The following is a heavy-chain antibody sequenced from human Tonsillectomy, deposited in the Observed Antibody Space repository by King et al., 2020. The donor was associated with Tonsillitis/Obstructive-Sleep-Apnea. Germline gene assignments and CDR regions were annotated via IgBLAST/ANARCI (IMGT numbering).Heavy chain of an antibody. V-gene: IGHV3-53*04. D-gene: IGHD2-2*02. Sequence: VQLVESGGGLVQPGGSLRLSCAASGFTVSSNYMSWVRQAPGKGLEWVSVIYSGGSTYYADSVKGRFTISRHNSKNPLYLQMNSLRAEDTAVYYCAREYCSSTSCYSAPYYMDVWGKGTTVTVSS. J-gene: IGHJ6*03. CDR3: AREYCSSTSCYSAPYYMDV. CDR2: IYSGGST. CDR1: GFTVSSNY.